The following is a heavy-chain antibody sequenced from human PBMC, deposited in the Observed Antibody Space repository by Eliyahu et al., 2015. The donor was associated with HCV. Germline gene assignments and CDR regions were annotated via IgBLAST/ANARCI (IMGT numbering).Heavy chain of an antibody. CDR3: SGGFLGY. J-gene: IGHJ4*02. CDR1: GFTFSNVW. V-gene: IGHV3-15*01. CDR2: ISTETDGGAT. Sequence: EVQLVESGGGLVKPGGSLRLSCAASGFTFSNVWMAWFRQAPGKGLEWVGHISTETDGGATAYATPVQGRFTISRDDSINTVYLQMNSLKTEDTAMYYCSGGFLGYWGQGTLVTVSS. D-gene: IGHD1-26*01.